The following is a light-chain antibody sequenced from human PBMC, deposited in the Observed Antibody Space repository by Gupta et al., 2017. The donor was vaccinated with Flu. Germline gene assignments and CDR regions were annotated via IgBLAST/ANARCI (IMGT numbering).Light chain of an antibody. CDR1: SSNIGAGYD. V-gene: IGLV1-40*01. CDR3: QSYDSSLSGSYV. J-gene: IGLJ1*01. Sequence: QSVLTQPPSVSAAPGQRVTISRTGSSSNIGAGYDVHWYQQLPGTAPKLLIYGNSNRPSGVPDRFSGSKSGTSASLAITGLQAEDEADYYCQSYDSSLSGSYVFGTGTKVTVL. CDR2: GNS.